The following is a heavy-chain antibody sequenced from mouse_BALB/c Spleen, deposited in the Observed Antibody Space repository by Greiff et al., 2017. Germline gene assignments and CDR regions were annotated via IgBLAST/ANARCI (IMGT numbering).Heavy chain of an antibody. Sequence: EVQVVESGGGLVKPGGSLKLSCAASGFAFSSYDMSWVRQTPEKRLEWVAYISSGGGSTYYPDTVKGRFTISRDNAKNTLYLQMSSLKSEDTAMYYCARRFITNYYAMDYWGQGTSVTVSS. V-gene: IGHV5-12-1*01. CDR1: GFAFSSYD. CDR3: ARRFITNYYAMDY. CDR2: ISSGGGST. J-gene: IGHJ4*01. D-gene: IGHD1-2*01.